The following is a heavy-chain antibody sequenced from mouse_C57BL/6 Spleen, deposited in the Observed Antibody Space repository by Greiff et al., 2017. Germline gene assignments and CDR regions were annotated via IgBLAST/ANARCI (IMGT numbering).Heavy chain of an antibody. D-gene: IGHD2-4*01. CDR3: ARDGDYGGFAY. Sequence: DVKLQESGPGLVKPSQSLSLTCSVTGYSITSGYYWNWIRQFPGNKLEWMGYISYDGSNNYNPSLKNRISITRDTSKNQIFLKLNSVTTEDTATYYCARDGDYGGFAYWGQGTLVTVSA. J-gene: IGHJ3*01. V-gene: IGHV3-6*01. CDR1: GYSITSGYY. CDR2: ISYDGSN.